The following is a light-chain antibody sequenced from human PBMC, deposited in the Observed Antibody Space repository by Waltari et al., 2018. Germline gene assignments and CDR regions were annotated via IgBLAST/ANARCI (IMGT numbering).Light chain of an antibody. CDR2: AAS. CDR3: QQRFSSPRT. J-gene: IGKJ1*01. Sequence: DVQITQSPSSLSASVGDRVTITCRASQNIRTYLNWYQQKPGQAPNLLNYAASSLQSGVPSRFSGSGAGTDFTLTINRLQPVDSASYCGQQRFSSPRTFGQGTKVEIK. V-gene: IGKV1-39*01. CDR1: QNIRTY.